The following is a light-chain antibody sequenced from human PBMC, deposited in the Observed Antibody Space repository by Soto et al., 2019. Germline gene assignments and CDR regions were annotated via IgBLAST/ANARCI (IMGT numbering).Light chain of an antibody. V-gene: IGLV2-14*03. Sequence: QSVLTQPASVSGSPGQSITISCTGTSSDVGAYNYVSWYQQHPGKAPKLMIYEVSNRPSGVSNRFSGSKSANTASLTISGLQAGDEADYYCSSYTSSSTWLFGGGIKLTVL. CDR1: SSDVGAYNY. CDR2: EVS. CDR3: SSYTSSSTWL. J-gene: IGLJ3*02.